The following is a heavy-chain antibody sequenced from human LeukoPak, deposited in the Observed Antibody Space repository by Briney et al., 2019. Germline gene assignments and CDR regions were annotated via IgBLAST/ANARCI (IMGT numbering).Heavy chain of an antibody. CDR1: GGSISGSSYY. V-gene: IGHV4-39*01. J-gene: IGHJ4*02. Sequence: SETLSLTCTVSGGSISGSSYYWGWIRQPPGKGLEWIGSIYYSGSTYYNPSLKSRVTISVDTSKNQFSLKLNSVTATDTAVYYCASPGITMVRGAPRSWGQGTLVTVSS. D-gene: IGHD3-10*01. CDR3: ASPGITMVRGAPRS. CDR2: IYYSGST.